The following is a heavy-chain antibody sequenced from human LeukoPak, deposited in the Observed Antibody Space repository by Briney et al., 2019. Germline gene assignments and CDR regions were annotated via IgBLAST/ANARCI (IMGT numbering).Heavy chain of an antibody. CDR2: INHSGRT. J-gene: IGHJ4*02. D-gene: IGHD2-8*02. V-gene: IGHV4-34*01. CDR1: GTSFSGYY. CDR3: ARAPYSTGRGYYFDY. Sequence: SETLSLTCAVYGTSFSGYYWSWIRQPPGKGLEWIGDINHSGRTNYNPSLKSRVTISVDTSKNQFSLKLSSVTAADTAVYYCARAPYSTGRGYYFDYWGQGTLVTVSS.